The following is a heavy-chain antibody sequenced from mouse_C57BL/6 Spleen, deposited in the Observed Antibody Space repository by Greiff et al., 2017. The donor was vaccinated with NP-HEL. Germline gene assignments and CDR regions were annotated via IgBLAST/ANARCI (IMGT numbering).Heavy chain of an antibody. CDR1: GYTFTDYE. V-gene: IGHV1-15*01. CDR2: IDPETGGT. J-gene: IGHJ3*01. D-gene: IGHD1-1*01. Sequence: VQLQQSGAELVRPGASVTLSCKASGYTFTDYEMHWVKQTPVHGLEWIGAIDPETGGTAYNQKFKGKAILTADKSSSTAYMELRSLTSEDSAVYYCTRNYGSIYEFAYGGQGTLVTVSA. CDR3: TRNYGSIYEFAY.